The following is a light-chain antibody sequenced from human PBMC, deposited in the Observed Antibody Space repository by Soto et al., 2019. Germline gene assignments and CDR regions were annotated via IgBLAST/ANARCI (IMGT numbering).Light chain of an antibody. V-gene: IGKV3-11*01. CDR2: DAS. J-gene: IGKJ4*01. CDR1: QSVSSY. CDR3: QQRSNWPPVT. Sequence: EIVLTQSPATLSLSPGERATLSCRASQSVSSYLAWYQQKPGQAPRLLIYDASNRATGIPARFSGSGSGTDVTPTISSLEPEDLSIYYCQQRSNWPPVTFGGGTKVEIK.